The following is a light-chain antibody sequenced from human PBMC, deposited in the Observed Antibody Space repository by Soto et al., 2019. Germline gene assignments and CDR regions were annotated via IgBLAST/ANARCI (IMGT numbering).Light chain of an antibody. CDR1: SSDVGSYNL. CDR2: EGS. Sequence: QSALTQPASVSGSPGQSITISCTGTSSDVGSYNLVSWYQQHPGKAPKLMMYEGSKRPSGVSNRFSGSKSGNTASLTISGLQAEDEADYYCSSYARNRDVVFGGGTKLTVL. V-gene: IGLV2-23*01. J-gene: IGLJ2*01. CDR3: SSYARNRDVV.